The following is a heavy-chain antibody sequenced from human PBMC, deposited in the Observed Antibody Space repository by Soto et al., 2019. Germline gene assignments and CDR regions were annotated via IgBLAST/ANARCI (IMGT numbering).Heavy chain of an antibody. Sequence: ASVKVSCKASGYTFTSYDINWVRQATGQGLGWMGWMNPNSGNTGYAQKFQGRVTMTRNTSISTAYMELSSLRSEDTAVYYCARHHNWNYVSYWFDPWGQGTLVTVSS. V-gene: IGHV1-8*01. CDR2: MNPNSGNT. J-gene: IGHJ5*02. CDR3: ARHHNWNYVSYWFDP. CDR1: GYTFTSYD. D-gene: IGHD1-7*01.